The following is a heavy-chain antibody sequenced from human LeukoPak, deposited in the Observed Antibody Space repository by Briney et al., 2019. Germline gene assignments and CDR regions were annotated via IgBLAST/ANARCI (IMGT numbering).Heavy chain of an antibody. CDR3: ARYQTGTMFAV. Sequence: SETLSLTCTVSGASINSDTYYWGWIRQPPGKGLEWIGTHSHSGSAYYNPSLRSRITMSLNTSENQLSLKLYSVTAADTAIYYCARYQTGTMFAVWGQGTLVTISS. V-gene: IGHV4-39*07. J-gene: IGHJ4*02. CDR2: HSHSGSA. CDR1: GASINSDTYY. D-gene: IGHD1/OR15-1a*01.